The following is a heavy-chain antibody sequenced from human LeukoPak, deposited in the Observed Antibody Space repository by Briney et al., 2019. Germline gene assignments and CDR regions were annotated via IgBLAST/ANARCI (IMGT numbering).Heavy chain of an antibody. J-gene: IGHJ6*03. D-gene: IGHD6-13*01. V-gene: IGHV4-59*11. Sequence: PSETLSLTCSVSGGSISSHYWSWLRLPPGKGLERIGYIYYSGSTNYSPSLKSRVTISVDTSKNQFSLNLSSVTPADTAVYYCARGIAAAGTAYYYYYMDVWGKGTTVTVSS. CDR2: IYYSGST. CDR3: ARGIAAAGTAYYYYYMDV. CDR1: GGSISSHY.